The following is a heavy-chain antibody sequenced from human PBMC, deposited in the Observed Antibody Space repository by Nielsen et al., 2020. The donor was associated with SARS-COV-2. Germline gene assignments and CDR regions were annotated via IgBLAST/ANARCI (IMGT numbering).Heavy chain of an antibody. CDR3: AKLSGVDTAMDFDY. CDR2: IGTAGDT. Sequence: GGSLRLSCAASGFTFSSYDMHWVRQATGKGLEWVSAIGTAGDTYYPGSVKGRFTISRENAKNSLYLQMNSLRAEDTAVYYCAKLSGVDTAMDFDYWGQGTLVTVSS. D-gene: IGHD5-18*01. CDR1: GFTFSSYD. J-gene: IGHJ4*02. V-gene: IGHV3-13*04.